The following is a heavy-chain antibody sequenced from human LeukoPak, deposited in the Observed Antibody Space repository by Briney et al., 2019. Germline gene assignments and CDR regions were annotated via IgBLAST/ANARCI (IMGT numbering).Heavy chain of an antibody. CDR1: GGSISSGDYY. CDR3: ARYRTIAAAGRGDNWFDP. CDR2: IYHSGST. J-gene: IGHJ5*02. Sequence: SETLSLTCTVSGGSISSGDYYWSWIRQHPGKGLEWIGEIYHSGSTNYNPSLKSRVTISVDKSKNQFSLKLSSVTAADAAVYYCARYRTIAAAGRGDNWFDPWGQGTLVTVSS. V-gene: IGHV4-39*07. D-gene: IGHD6-13*01.